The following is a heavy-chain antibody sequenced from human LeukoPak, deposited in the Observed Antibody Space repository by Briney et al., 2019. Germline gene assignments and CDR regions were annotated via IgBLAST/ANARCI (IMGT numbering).Heavy chain of an antibody. CDR1: GFTFCTST. CDR3: AREGSNKVLDY. J-gene: IGHJ4*02. D-gene: IGHD4-23*01. CDR2: ISSRSSYI. Sequence: AGGSLRLSCAASGFTFCTSTMNWVRQAPGKGLEWVSSISSRSSYIYYADSLKGRFTISRDSAKNSLYLQMNSLRADDTAVYYCAREGSNKVLDYWGQGTLVTVSS. V-gene: IGHV3-21*06.